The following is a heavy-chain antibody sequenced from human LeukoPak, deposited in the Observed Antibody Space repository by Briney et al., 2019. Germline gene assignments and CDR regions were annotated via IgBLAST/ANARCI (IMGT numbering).Heavy chain of an antibody. CDR1: GGTFSSYA. CDR2: VIPIFGTA. Sequence: SVKVSCKASGGTFSSYAISWVRQAPGQGLEWMGGVIPIFGTANYAQKFQGRVTITTDESTSTAYMELSSLRSEDTAVYYCARDKSGGYYGSGSYYPLGFDYWGQGTLVTVSS. D-gene: IGHD3-10*01. J-gene: IGHJ4*02. V-gene: IGHV1-69*05. CDR3: ARDKSGGYYGSGSYYPLGFDY.